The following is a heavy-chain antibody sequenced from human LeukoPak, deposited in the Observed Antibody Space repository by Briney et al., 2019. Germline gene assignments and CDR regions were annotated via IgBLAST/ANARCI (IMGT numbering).Heavy chain of an antibody. CDR3: ARLPYYYGSGSWFDP. D-gene: IGHD3-10*01. V-gene: IGHV4-38-2*01. J-gene: IGHJ5*02. CDR1: GYSISSGYY. CDR2: VYHSGTT. Sequence: SETLSLTCAVSGYSISSGYYWGWIRQPPGKGLEWIGSVYHSGTTYYNPSLKSRVTISIGTSKNQFSLNLSSVTAADTAVYYSARLPYYYGSGSWFDPWGQGTLVTVSS.